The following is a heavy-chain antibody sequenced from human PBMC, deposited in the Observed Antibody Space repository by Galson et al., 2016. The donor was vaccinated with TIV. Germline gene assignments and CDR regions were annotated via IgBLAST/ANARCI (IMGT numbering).Heavy chain of an antibody. J-gene: IGHJ5*01. CDR3: ARETCSGGTCYSRIGALDT. CDR1: GGTFSFYA. D-gene: IGHD2-15*01. CDR2: INPIFRTP. Sequence: SVKVSCKASGGTFSFYAITWVRQAPGQGLEWMGGINPIFRTPNYAQEFQGRVTMTADDSTRTAYMALSSLGSEDTAVYYCARETCSGGTCYSRIGALDTWGQGILVIVSS. V-gene: IGHV1-69*13.